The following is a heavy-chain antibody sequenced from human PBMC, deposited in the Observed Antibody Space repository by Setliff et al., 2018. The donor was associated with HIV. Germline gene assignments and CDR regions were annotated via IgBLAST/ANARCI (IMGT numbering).Heavy chain of an antibody. V-gene: IGHV4-4*07. CDR1: GGSFSSYH. CDR2: IYASGST. CDR3: ARVGASGVPSTMDYYYYMDV. J-gene: IGHJ6*03. Sequence: SETLSLTCTVSGGSFSSYHWSWIRHRAGKGLEWIGHIYASGSTKYNPSLESRVTMSVDTSRTQSSLKLRSVTAADTAVYYCARVGASGVPSTMDYYYYMDVWGKGTTVTVSS. D-gene: IGHD3-10*01.